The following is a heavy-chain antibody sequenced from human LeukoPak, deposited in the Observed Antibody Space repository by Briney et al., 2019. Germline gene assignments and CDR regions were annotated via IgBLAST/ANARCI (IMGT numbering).Heavy chain of an antibody. CDR2: IKLDGSEK. CDR1: GFTLGKYW. V-gene: IGHV3-7*03. J-gene: IGHJ4*02. CDR3: ARDQYDTWSRRGNFDS. Sequence: GGFLRLSCVASGFTLGKYWMSWVRQAQGKGQEWVANIKLDGSEKNYVDSVKGRFTISRDNTKNSLYLQMNSLRVEDTAVFYCARDQYDTWSRRGNFDSWGQGTLVIVSS. D-gene: IGHD3-3*01.